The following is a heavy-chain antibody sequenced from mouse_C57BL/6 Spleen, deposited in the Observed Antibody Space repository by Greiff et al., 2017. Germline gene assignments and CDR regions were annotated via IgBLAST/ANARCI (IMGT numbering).Heavy chain of an antibody. V-gene: IGHV1-59*01. CDR2: IDPSDSYT. D-gene: IGHD2-4*01. CDR1: GYTFTSYW. J-gene: IGHJ3*01. CDR3: ARKGIYYDYDVAWFAY. Sequence: VQLQQPGAELVRPGTSVKLSCKASGYTFTSYWMHWVKQRPGQGLEWIGVIDPSDSYTNYNQKFKGKATLTVDTSSSTAYMQLSSLTSEDSAVYYCARKGIYYDYDVAWFAYWGQGTLVTVSA.